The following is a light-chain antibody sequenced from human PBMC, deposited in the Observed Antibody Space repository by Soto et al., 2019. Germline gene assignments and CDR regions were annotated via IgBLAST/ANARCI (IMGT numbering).Light chain of an antibody. V-gene: IGKV1-39*01. Sequence: DIQMTQSPSSLSASVGDRVTITCRASQSISSYLNWYQQKPGKAPKLVIYAASILQSGAQSRFSGSGSGSDFTLASSSLQPDAFATYYGQQSYSTPLTFGHGTKVEIK. J-gene: IGKJ1*01. CDR3: QQSYSTPLT. CDR2: AAS. CDR1: QSISSY.